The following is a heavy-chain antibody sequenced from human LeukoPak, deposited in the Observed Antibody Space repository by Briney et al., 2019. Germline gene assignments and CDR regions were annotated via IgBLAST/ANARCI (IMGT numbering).Heavy chain of an antibody. J-gene: IGHJ4*02. V-gene: IGHV4-59*01. Sequence: SETLSLTCTVSGGSISSYFWTWIRQPPGKGLEWIGYIYYSGSSNYSPSLKSRVTMSVDSSKNQFSLKLTSMTPADTAVYYCARHRDGDSHFDYWGQGTLVTVSS. CDR3: ARHRDGDSHFDY. CDR2: IYYSGSS. CDR1: GGSISSYF. D-gene: IGHD5-24*01.